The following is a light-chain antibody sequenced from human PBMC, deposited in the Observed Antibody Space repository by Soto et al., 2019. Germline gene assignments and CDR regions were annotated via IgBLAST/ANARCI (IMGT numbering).Light chain of an antibody. CDR2: GAS. CDR1: QSVSSY. Sequence: EMLLTQSPSTLSLSPAEKSTLSCRSSQSVSSYLAWYQQKPGQAPRLLIYGASNRATGIPDRFSGSGSGTDCTLTISRLEPEDLAVYYCQQYGSSPRITFFQGTRLEIK. J-gene: IGKJ5*01. V-gene: IGKV3-20*01. CDR3: QQYGSSPRIT.